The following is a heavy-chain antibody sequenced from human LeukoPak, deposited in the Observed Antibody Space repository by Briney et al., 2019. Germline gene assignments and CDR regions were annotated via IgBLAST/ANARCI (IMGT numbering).Heavy chain of an antibody. V-gene: IGHV1-8*03. J-gene: IGHJ6*03. CDR1: GYTFTSYD. D-gene: IGHD3-22*01. CDR2: MNPNSGNT. CDR3: ARGHKTIVVNMWNCYYYMDV. Sequence: GASVKVSCKASGYTFTSYDTNWVRQATGQGLEWMGWMNPNSGNTGYAQKFQGRVTITGNTSISTAYMELSSLRSEDTAVYYCARGHKTIVVNMWNCYYYMDVWGKGTTVTVSS.